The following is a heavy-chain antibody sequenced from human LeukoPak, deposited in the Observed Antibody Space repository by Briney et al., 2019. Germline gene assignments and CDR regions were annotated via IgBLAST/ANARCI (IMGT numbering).Heavy chain of an antibody. V-gene: IGHV4-30-4*01. CDR2: IYYSGST. J-gene: IGHJ4*02. Sequence: SETLSLTCTVSGGSISSGDYYWSWIRQPPGKGLEWIGYIYYSGSTYYNPSLKSRVTVSVDTSKNQFSLKLSFVTAADTAVYYCASLNCSGGSCYGSGYDYYFDYWGQGTLVTVSS. CDR3: ASLNCSGGSCYGSGYDYYFDY. D-gene: IGHD2-15*01. CDR1: GGSISSGDYY.